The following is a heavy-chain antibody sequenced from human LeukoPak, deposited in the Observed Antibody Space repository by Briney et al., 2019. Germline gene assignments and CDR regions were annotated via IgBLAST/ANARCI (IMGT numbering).Heavy chain of an antibody. D-gene: IGHD6-19*01. J-gene: IGHJ3*02. CDR3: ARRMSIAVTGTPAFDI. CDR1: GLTGRSVE. Sequence: RGVCGRRSCAACGLTGRSVEMDGVRQAQRKGLEWVSYISSSGSTIYYADSVKGRFTISRDNAKNSLYLQMNSLRAEDTAVYYCARRMSIAVTGTPAFDIWGQGTMVTVSS. CDR2: ISSSGSTI. V-gene: IGHV3-48*03.